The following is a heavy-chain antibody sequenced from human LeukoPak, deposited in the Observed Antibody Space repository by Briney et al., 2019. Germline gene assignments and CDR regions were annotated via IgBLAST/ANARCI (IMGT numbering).Heavy chain of an antibody. CDR1: GYTFTGYH. J-gene: IGHJ4*02. CDR2: INPNSGGT. Sequence: ASVKVSCKASGYTFTGYHMHWVRQASGQGLEWMGWINPNSGGTKYPQKFQGRVTMTRDTSISTAYMELNRLRSDDTAVYYCARDFGGAAVASEYYFDYWGQGTLVTVSS. D-gene: IGHD6-19*01. CDR3: ARDFGGAAVASEYYFDY. V-gene: IGHV1-2*02.